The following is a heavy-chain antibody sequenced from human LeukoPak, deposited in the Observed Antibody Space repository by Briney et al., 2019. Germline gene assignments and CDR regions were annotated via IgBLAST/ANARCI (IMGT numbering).Heavy chain of an antibody. Sequence: GGSLRLSCAASGFIFDDYAMHWVRHAPGKGLEWVSGISWKSGTIGYADSVKGRFTISRDNAKNSLYLQMNSLRAEDTALYYCAKDIRVAYYYGLDVWGQGTTVTVSS. V-gene: IGHV3-9*01. CDR2: ISWKSGTI. D-gene: IGHD3-3*01. CDR3: AKDIRVAYYYGLDV. CDR1: GFIFDDYA. J-gene: IGHJ6*02.